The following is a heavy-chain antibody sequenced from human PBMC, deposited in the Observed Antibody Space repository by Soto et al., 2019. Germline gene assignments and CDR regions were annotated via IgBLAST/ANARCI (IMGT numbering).Heavy chain of an antibody. V-gene: IGHV1-69*02. CDR1: GGTFSSYT. D-gene: IGHD4-17*01. CDR3: ASESVDYGGSLFFDF. CDR2: IIPILGIA. Sequence: QVQLVQSGAEVKKPGSSVKVSCKASGGTFSSYTISWVRQAPGQGLEWMGRIIPILGIANYAQKFQGRVTITADKSTSTAYMELGSQRSEDTAVYYCASESVDYGGSLFFDFCGQGTLVTVSS. J-gene: IGHJ4*02.